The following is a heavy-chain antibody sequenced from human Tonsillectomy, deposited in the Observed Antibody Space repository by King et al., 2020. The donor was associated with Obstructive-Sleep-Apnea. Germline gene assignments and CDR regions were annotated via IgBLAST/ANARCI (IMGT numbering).Heavy chain of an antibody. CDR3: ARHNGYCSGGSCSLDAFDI. CDR1: GGSISSSSYY. J-gene: IGHJ3*02. CDR2: IYYSGSN. V-gene: IGHV4-39*01. D-gene: IGHD2-15*01. Sequence: LQLQESGPGLVKPSETLSLTCTVSGGSISSSSYYWGWIRQPPGKGLEWIGSIYYSGSNYYNPSLKSRVTISVDTSKNQFSLKLSSVTAADPAVYYCARHNGYCSGGSCSLDAFDIWGQGTMVTVSS.